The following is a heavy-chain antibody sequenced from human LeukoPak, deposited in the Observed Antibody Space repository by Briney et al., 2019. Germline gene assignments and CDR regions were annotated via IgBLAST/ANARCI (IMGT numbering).Heavy chain of an antibody. CDR2: IYSGGST. V-gene: IGHV3-66*01. D-gene: IGHD6-13*01. J-gene: IGHJ4*02. Sequence: GGSLRLSCAASGFTVSSNYMSWVRQAPGKGLEWVSVIYSGGSTYYADSVKGRFTISRDNSKNTLYLQMNSLRAEDTAVYYCAKQLGGYYFDYWAREPWSPSPQ. CDR3: AKQLGGYYFDY. CDR1: GFTVSSNY.